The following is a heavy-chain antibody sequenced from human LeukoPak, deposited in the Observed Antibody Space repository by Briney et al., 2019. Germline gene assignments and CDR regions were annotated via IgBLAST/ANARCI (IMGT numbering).Heavy chain of an antibody. V-gene: IGHV4-61*09. D-gene: IGHD2-15*01. J-gene: IGHJ4*02. Sequence: SQTLSLTCSVSGDSISSGDYYWSWIRQPPGKGLEWIGYFYNSGSTNYNPSLKSRVTISVDMSKNQFSLKLSSVTAADTAVYYCARHHRYCSGGSCYLFDYWGQGNLVTVSS. CDR1: GDSISSGDYY. CDR2: FYNSGST. CDR3: ARHHRYCSGGSCYLFDY.